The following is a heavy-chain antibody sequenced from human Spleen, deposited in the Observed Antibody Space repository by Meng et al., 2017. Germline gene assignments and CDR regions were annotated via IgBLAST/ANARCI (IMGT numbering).Heavy chain of an antibody. CDR1: GFTVSHNY. V-gene: IGHV3-66*01. J-gene: IGHJ4*02. Sequence: GESLKISCAASGFTVSHNYMSWVRQAPGKGLEWVSVIYSGGNTYYADSVKGRFTISRDNTKNSLYLQMNSLRVEDTAVYYCAREGGYNSSWYIDWGQGTLVTVSS. CDR2: IYSGGNT. CDR3: AREGGYNSSWYID. D-gene: IGHD6-13*01.